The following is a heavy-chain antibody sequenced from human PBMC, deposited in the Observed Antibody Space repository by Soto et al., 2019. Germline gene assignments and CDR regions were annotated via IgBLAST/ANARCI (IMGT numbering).Heavy chain of an antibody. J-gene: IGHJ6*02. Sequence: HPGGPLRLSCTASGFPFSAYNMNWVRQAPGKGLEWVAYITSGGSTIYYSDSVKGRFTFSRDNAKKSVYLQMNSLRDEDTAVYYCARDRGTVTNDLGQDYGMDVWGQGTAVTVSS. V-gene: IGHV3-48*02. CDR1: GFPFSAYN. CDR2: ITSGGSTI. D-gene: IGHD4-17*01. CDR3: ARDRGTVTNDLGQDYGMDV.